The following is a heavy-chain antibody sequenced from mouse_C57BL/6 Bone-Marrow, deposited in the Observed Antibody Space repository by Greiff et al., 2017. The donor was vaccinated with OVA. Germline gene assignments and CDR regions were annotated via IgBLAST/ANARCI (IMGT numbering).Heavy chain of an antibody. V-gene: IGHV14-2*01. CDR3: ASYYYGSPWFAY. CDR1: GFNIKDYY. D-gene: IGHD1-1*01. Sequence: VQLQQSGAELVKPGASVKLSCTASGFNIKDYYMHWVKQRTEQGLAWIGRIDPEDGETKYAPKFQGKATITADTSSNTAYLQLSSLTSEDTAVYYCASYYYGSPWFAYWGQGTLVTVSA. J-gene: IGHJ3*01. CDR2: IDPEDGET.